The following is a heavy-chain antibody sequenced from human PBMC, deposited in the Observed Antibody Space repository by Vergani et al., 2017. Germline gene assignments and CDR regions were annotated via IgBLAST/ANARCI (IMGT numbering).Heavy chain of an antibody. CDR2: IYYSGRT. V-gene: IGHV4-39*07. CDR1: GGSISSSSYY. D-gene: IGHD3-10*01. J-gene: IGHJ6*02. CDR3: AFSSGNEEDYYYGMDV. Sequence: QLQLQESGSGLVKPSQTLSLTCTVSGGSISSSSYYWGWIRQPPGKGLEWIGSIYYSGRTYYNPSLKSRVTISVDTSKNQFSLKLSSVTAADTAVYYCAFSSGNEEDYYYGMDVWGQGTTVTVSS.